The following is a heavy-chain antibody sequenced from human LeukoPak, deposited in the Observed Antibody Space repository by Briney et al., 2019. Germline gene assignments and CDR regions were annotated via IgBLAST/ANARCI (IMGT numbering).Heavy chain of an antibody. J-gene: IGHJ4*02. Sequence: PSETLSLTCTVSGGSISSSYWSWIRQPPGKGLEWIGEINHSGSTNYNPSLKSRVTISVDTSKNQFSLKLSSVTAADTAVYYCARGSVVTATIFDYWGQGTLVTVSS. V-gene: IGHV4-34*01. CDR1: GGSISSSY. CDR3: ARGSVVTATIFDY. CDR2: INHSGST. D-gene: IGHD2-21*02.